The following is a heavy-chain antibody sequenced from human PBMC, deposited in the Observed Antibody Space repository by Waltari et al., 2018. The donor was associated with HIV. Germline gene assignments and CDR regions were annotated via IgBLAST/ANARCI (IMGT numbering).Heavy chain of an antibody. CDR3: ARPLPYCSTSSCPYFDP. CDR1: GYTFTGYY. J-gene: IGHJ5*02. V-gene: IGHV1-2*02. Sequence: QVQLVPSGAEVKKPGASVQLSCTASGYTFTGYYMHWVRQAPGQGLEWMGWINPNSGATNYAQKFQGRVTMPRDTSISTAYMELNSLRSHDTAVYYCARPLPYCSTSSCPYFDPWGQGTLVTVSS. CDR2: INPNSGAT. D-gene: IGHD2-2*01.